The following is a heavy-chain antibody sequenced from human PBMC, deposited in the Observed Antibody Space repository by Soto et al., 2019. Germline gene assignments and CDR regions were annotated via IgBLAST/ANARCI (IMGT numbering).Heavy chain of an antibody. J-gene: IGHJ3*02. CDR3: ARDSPYYYDSSGPWAFDI. D-gene: IGHD3-22*01. CDR2: IYSGGST. Sequence: GGSLRLSCAASGFTVSSNYMSWVRQAPGKGLEWVSVIYSGGSTYYADSVKGRFTISRDNSKNTLYLQMNSLRAEDTAVYYCARDSPYYYDSSGPWAFDIWGQGTMVTASS. CDR1: GFTVSSNY. V-gene: IGHV3-66*01.